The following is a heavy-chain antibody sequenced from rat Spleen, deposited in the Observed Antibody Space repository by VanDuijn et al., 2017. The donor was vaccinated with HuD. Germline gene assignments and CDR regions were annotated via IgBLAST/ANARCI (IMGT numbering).Heavy chain of an antibody. Sequence: EVQLVESGGGLVQPGRSMKLSCAASGFTFSNYDMAWVRQAPTKGLDWVSSIGHDGSPTYYRDSVKGRFTISRDNAKSTLYLQMDSLRSEDTATYYCTTENYWFAYWGQGTLVTVSS. CDR2: IGHDGSPT. J-gene: IGHJ3*01. CDR1: GFTFSNYD. D-gene: IGHD1-10*01. CDR3: TTENYWFAY. V-gene: IGHV5-20*01.